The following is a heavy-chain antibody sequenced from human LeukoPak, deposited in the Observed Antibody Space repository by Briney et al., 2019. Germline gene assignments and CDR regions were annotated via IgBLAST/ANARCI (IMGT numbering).Heavy chain of an antibody. D-gene: IGHD3-22*01. J-gene: IGHJ3*02. V-gene: IGHV1-69*04. Sequence: SVKVSCKASGGTFSSYAISWVRQAPGQGLEWMGRIIPILGIANYAQKFQGRVTITADKSTSTAYMELSSLRSEDTAVYYCARDLHYDSSRCAFDIWGQGTMVTVSS. CDR2: IIPILGIA. CDR3: ARDLHYDSSRCAFDI. CDR1: GGTFSSYA.